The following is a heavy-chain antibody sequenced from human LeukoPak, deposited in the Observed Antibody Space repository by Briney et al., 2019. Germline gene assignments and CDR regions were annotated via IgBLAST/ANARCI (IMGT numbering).Heavy chain of an antibody. D-gene: IGHD2-2*01. J-gene: IGHJ5*02. CDR1: GYTFSSYD. CDR3: ARGGGWYQLPRRYNWFDP. V-gene: IGHV1-8*01. CDR2: MITNSGNT. Sequence: ASLQVSCKASGYTFSSYDINGVRQATGQGLEWMGWMITNSGNTDYAQNFQGRVTMTSNTSISTDYMELRRLRSEDAAVYYCARGGGWYQLPRRYNWFDPWGQGTLVTVSS.